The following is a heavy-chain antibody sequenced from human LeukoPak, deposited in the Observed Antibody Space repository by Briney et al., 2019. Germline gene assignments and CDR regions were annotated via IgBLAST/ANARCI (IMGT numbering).Heavy chain of an antibody. CDR3: ARPDGSSGNDY. Sequence: PGGSLRLSCAASGFIFSTYAMTWVRQAPGKGLEWVSVISASGTTHYADSMKGQFTISRDNSKNTVYLQLSSLSPEDTAVYYCARPDGSSGNDYWGQGTLVTVSS. CDR2: ISASGTT. J-gene: IGHJ4*02. D-gene: IGHD6-19*01. V-gene: IGHV3-23*01. CDR1: GFIFSTYA.